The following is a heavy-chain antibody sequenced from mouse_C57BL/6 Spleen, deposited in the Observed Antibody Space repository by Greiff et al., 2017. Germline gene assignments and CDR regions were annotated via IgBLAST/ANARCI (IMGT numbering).Heavy chain of an antibody. J-gene: IGHJ3*01. CDR2: IDPSDGYT. V-gene: IGHV1-69*01. CDR3: ARGDYDEGFAD. D-gene: IGHD2-4*01. CDR1: GYTFTSYW. Sequence: QVQLQQPGAELVMPGASVKLSCKASGYTFTSYWMHWVKQRPGQGLEWIGEIDPSDGYTNYNQKFKGKSTLTVDKSSSTAYMQLSSLTSEDSAVYYCARGDYDEGFADWGQGTLVTVSA.